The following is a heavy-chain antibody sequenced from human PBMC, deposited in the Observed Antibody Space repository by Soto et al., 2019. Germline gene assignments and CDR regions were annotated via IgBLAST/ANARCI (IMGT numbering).Heavy chain of an antibody. V-gene: IGHV3-23*01. D-gene: IGHD3-9*01. J-gene: IGHJ6*02. CDR3: AKAHRAVRYFDWLHRNGMDV. CDR2: ISGSGGST. CDR1: GFTFSSYA. Sequence: PGGSLRLSCAASGFTFSSYAMSWVRQAPGKGLEWVSAISGSGGSTYYADSVKGRFTISRDNSKNTLYLQMNSLIAQDTAVYYCAKAHRAVRYFDWLHRNGMDVWGQGTTVTVSS.